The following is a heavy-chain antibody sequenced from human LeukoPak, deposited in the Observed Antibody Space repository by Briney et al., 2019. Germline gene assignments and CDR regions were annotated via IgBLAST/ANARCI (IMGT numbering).Heavy chain of an antibody. D-gene: IGHD6-13*01. CDR1: GFTFSSYG. J-gene: IGHJ6*03. Sequence: GGSLRLSCAASGFTFSSYGMHWVRQAPGKGLEWVAFIRYDGSNKYYADSVKGRFTISRDNSKNTLYLQMNSLRAEDTAVYYCAKDGSSWLDYYYYMDVWGKGTTVTISS. CDR3: AKDGSSWLDYYYYMDV. V-gene: IGHV3-30*02. CDR2: IRYDGSNK.